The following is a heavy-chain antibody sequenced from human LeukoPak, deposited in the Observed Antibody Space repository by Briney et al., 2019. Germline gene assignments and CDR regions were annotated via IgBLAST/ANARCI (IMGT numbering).Heavy chain of an antibody. J-gene: IGHJ4*02. V-gene: IGHV3-21*01. D-gene: IGHD2-21*02. CDR2: VSSSGSDI. Sequence: GGSLRLSCAASGFTFSGYTMNWVRQAPGEGLEWVSFVSSSGSDIYYADSVKGRFAISRDNAKNSLFLQMNNLRADDTALYYCARGVTAGDYWGQGTLVTVSS. CDR1: GFTFSGYT. CDR3: ARGVTAGDY.